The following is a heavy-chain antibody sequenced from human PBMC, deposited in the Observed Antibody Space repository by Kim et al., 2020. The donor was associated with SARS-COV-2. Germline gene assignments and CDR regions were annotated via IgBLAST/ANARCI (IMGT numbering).Heavy chain of an antibody. D-gene: IGHD6-19*01. J-gene: IGHJ6*02. V-gene: IGHV4-39*01. CDR3: ARHQGAVAEYYYGIDV. Sequence: SETLSLTCTVSGGSISSSSYCWGWIRQPPGKGLEWIGSIYYSGSTYYNPSLKSRVTISVDTSKNQFSLKLSAVTAADTAVYYCARHQGAVAEYYYGIDVWGQGTTVPVSS. CDR1: GGSISSSSYC. CDR2: IYYSGST.